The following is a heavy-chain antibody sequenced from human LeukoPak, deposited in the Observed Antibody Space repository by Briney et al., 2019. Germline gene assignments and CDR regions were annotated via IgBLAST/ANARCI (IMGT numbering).Heavy chain of an antibody. D-gene: IGHD6-19*01. J-gene: IGHJ4*02. CDR3: AKVRNSGWSPSGFDY. CDR1: GFTFSTYA. CDR2: ISGGGGNT. Sequence: GGSLRLSCTASGFTFSTYAMNWVRQAPGKGLEWVSAISGGGGNTYYADSVKGRFTISRDNSKNTLYLQMNSLRVADTAVYYCAKVRNSGWSPSGFDYWGQGTLVTVSS. V-gene: IGHV3-23*01.